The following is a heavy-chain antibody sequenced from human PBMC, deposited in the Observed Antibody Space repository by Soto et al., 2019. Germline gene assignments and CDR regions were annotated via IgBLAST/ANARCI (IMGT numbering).Heavy chain of an antibody. J-gene: IGHJ3*01. V-gene: IGHV3-13*01. CDR2: IGTAGDT. CDR3: AREARVFGKAFDV. Sequence: PGESLKISCAASGFTFSSFDMHWVRQPTGKGLEWVSAIGTAGDTYYPGSVKGRFTISRDNAKNSLHLQMNSLRAGDTAVYYCAREARVFGKAFDVWGQGTMVTV. CDR1: GFTFSSFD. D-gene: IGHD3-3*01.